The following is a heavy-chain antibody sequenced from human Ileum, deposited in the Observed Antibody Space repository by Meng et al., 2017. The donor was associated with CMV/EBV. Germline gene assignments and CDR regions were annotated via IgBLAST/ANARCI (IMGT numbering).Heavy chain of an antibody. J-gene: IGHJ3*02. CDR3: ARVLVNAFDI. D-gene: IGHD2-2*01. Sequence: LSCAASGFTFSDYYMRWIREAPGKGLEWVSYISSSGSTIYYADSVKGRFTISRDNAKNSLYLQMNSLRAEDTAVYYCARVLVNAFDIWGQGTMVTVSS. CDR1: GFTFSDYY. CDR2: ISSSGSTI. V-gene: IGHV3-11*01.